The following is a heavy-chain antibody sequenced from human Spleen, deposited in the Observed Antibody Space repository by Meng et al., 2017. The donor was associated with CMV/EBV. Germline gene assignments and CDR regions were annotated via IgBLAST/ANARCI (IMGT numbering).Heavy chain of an antibody. CDR3: ARDRLGNGGHWFDT. Sequence: ASRSTFTGYFIPWIRQAPGQGLEWMGYVSPKSGGTIYAQTFQGRVTMTRDTSINTVYVELSSLKTDDTAVYYCARDRLGNGGHWFDTWGQGTLVTVSS. CDR2: VSPKSGGT. J-gene: IGHJ5*02. V-gene: IGHV1-2*02. D-gene: IGHD3-16*01. CDR1: RSTFTGYF.